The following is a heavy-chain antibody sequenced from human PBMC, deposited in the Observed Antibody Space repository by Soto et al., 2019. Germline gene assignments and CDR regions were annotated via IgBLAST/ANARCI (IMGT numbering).Heavy chain of an antibody. Sequence: QVQLVQSGAEEKKPGASVKVSCKASGYTFTSYAMDWVRQAPGQRLEWMGWINAGNGNTKYSQKFQGRVTITRDTSGSTAYRELSSLRSEDRAVYYCARAPGGPGIAKYWGQGTLVTVSS. V-gene: IGHV1-3*05. D-gene: IGHD6-13*01. CDR1: GYTFTSYA. CDR2: INAGNGNT. J-gene: IGHJ4*02. CDR3: ARAPGGPGIAKY.